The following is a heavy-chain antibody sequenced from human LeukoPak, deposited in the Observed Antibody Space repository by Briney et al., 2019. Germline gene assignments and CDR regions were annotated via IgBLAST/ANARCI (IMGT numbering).Heavy chain of an antibody. CDR3: ARAPDYYDSRAPLGY. CDR1: GYTFTSYG. V-gene: IGHV1-18*01. D-gene: IGHD3-22*01. CDR2: ISAYNGNT. Sequence: GASVKVSCKASGYTFTSYGISWVRQAPGQGLEWMGWISAYNGNTNYAQKLQGRVTMTTDTSTSTAYMELRSLRSDDTAVYYCARAPDYYDSRAPLGYWGQGTLVTVSS. J-gene: IGHJ4*02.